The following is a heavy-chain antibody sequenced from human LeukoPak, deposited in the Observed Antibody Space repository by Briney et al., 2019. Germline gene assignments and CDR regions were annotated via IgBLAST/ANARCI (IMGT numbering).Heavy chain of an antibody. D-gene: IGHD3-10*01. CDR1: GFTFSSYG. V-gene: IGHV3-30*02. CDR2: IRYDGSNK. Sequence: PGGSLRLSCAASGFTFSSYGMHWVRQAPGKGLEWVAFIRYDGSNKYYADSVKGRFTISRDNSKNTLYLQMNSLRAEDTAVYYYAKDLLWFGELGPFDYWGQGTLVTVSS. J-gene: IGHJ4*02. CDR3: AKDLLWFGELGPFDY.